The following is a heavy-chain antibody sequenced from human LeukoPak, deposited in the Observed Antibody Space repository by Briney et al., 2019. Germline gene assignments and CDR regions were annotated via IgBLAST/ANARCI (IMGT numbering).Heavy chain of an antibody. V-gene: IGHV3-48*04. J-gene: IGHJ5*02. Sequence: GGSLRLSCAASGFTFSSYVMNWVRQAPGKGLEWVSYISSSSSTIYYADSVKGRFTISRDNAKNSLYLQMNSLRAEDTAVYYCAKRKAIAAAGADWFDPWGQGTLVTVSS. CDR1: GFTFSSYV. CDR2: ISSSSSTI. D-gene: IGHD6-13*01. CDR3: AKRKAIAAAGADWFDP.